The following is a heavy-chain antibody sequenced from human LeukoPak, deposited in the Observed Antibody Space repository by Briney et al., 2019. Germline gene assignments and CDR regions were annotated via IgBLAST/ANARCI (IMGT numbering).Heavy chain of an antibody. CDR2: ISSSGSTI. Sequence: PGGSLRLSCAASGFTFSSYSMNWVRQAPGKGLEWVSSISSSGSTIYYADSVKGRFTISRDNAKNSLYLQMNSLRAEDTAVYYCARDLLRELRDYWGQGTLVTVSS. D-gene: IGHD1-26*01. CDR3: ARDLLRELRDY. CDR1: GFTFSSYS. J-gene: IGHJ4*02. V-gene: IGHV3-48*04.